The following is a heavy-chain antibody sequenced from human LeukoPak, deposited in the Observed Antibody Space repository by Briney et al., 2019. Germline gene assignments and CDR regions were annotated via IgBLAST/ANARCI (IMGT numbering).Heavy chain of an antibody. Sequence: GASVKVSCKASGYTFTSYYMHWLRQAPGQGLEWMGIINPSGGSTSYAKKFQGRVTMTRDTSTSTVYMELSSLRSEDTAVYYCAVVGQWLAIDYWGQGTLVTVSS. J-gene: IGHJ4*02. CDR3: AVVGQWLAIDY. V-gene: IGHV1-46*01. CDR1: GYTFTSYY. D-gene: IGHD6-19*01. CDR2: INPSGGST.